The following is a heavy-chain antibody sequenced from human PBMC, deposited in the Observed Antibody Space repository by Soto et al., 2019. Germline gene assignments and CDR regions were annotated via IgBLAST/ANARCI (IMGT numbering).Heavy chain of an antibody. CDR3: ASTYGDCFDY. CDR2: IYYSGST. D-gene: IGHD4-17*01. CDR1: GGSIRSYY. V-gene: IGHV4-59*01. Sequence: PSETLSLTCTVSGGSIRSYYWSWIRQPPGKGLEWIGNIYYSGSTNYNPSLKSRVTISVDTSKNQFSLKLSSVTAADTAVYYCASTYGDCFDYWGQGTLVPVSS. J-gene: IGHJ4*02.